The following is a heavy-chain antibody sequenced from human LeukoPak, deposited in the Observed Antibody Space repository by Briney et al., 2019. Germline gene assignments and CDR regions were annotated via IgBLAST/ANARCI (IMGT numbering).Heavy chain of an antibody. D-gene: IGHD2-15*01. Sequence: PGGSLRLSCAASGFMFSSNWMSWVRLAPGKGLEWVANIKEDGTETYYVDSVKGRFTISRDNAKNSLYLQMNSLRVEDTAVYCCAKQLGYCSDGSCYFPYWGQGTLVTVSS. V-gene: IGHV3-7*03. CDR1: GFMFSSNW. CDR2: IKEDGTET. CDR3: AKQLGYCSDGSCYFPY. J-gene: IGHJ4*02.